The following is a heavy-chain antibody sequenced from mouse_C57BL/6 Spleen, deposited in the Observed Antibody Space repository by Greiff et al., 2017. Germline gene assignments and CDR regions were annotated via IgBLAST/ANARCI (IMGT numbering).Heavy chain of an antibody. CDR2: IYPGSGNI. CDR3: ARWGGYFDY. Sequence: QLQLKQSGAELVRPGASVKLSCKASGSTFTAYNINWVKQRPGQGLEWIARIYPGSGNIYYNEKFKGKATLTAEKSSRTAYMQLSSLTSEDSAVYFCARWGGYFDYWGQGTTLTVSS. J-gene: IGHJ2*01. V-gene: IGHV1-76*01. CDR1: GSTFTAYN.